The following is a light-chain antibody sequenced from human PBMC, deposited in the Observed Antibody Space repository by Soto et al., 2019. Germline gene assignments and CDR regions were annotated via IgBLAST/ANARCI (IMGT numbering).Light chain of an antibody. V-gene: IGKV3-20*01. Sequence: EIVLKQSPGTLSLSPGERATLSCRASQSVSSSYLAWYQQKPGQAPRPLIYGASSRAIGIPDRFSGSGSGTDFTLTISRLEPEDFAVYYCQQYGSSPWTFGQGTKVEIK. CDR1: QSVSSSY. CDR2: GAS. J-gene: IGKJ1*01. CDR3: QQYGSSPWT.